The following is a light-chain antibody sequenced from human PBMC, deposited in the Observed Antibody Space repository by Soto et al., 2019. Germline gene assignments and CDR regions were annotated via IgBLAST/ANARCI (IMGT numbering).Light chain of an antibody. J-gene: IGKJ1*01. CDR2: KAS. CDR3: QQYNIDYAWA. V-gene: IGKV1-5*03. CDR1: QSIGTW. Sequence: DIQMTQSPSTLSASVGDRVTITCRASQSIGTWLAWYQQKPGKAPKLLIYKASSLKSGVPSRFSGSGSGTEFTLTISSLQPDDFATYYCQQYNIDYAWAFGQGTKVDIK.